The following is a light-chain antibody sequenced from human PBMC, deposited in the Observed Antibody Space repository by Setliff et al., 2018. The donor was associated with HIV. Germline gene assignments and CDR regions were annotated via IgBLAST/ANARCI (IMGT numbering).Light chain of an antibody. CDR3: QQRSNWPLT. CDR2: DAS. J-gene: IGKJ4*01. V-gene: IGKV3-11*01. CDR1: QSVSSY. Sequence: EIVLTQSPATLSLSLGERATLSCRASQSVSSYLTWYQQKPGQAPRLLIYDASNRATGIPARFSGSGSGTDFTLTISSLEPEDFAVYYCQQRSNWPLTFGGGTKV.